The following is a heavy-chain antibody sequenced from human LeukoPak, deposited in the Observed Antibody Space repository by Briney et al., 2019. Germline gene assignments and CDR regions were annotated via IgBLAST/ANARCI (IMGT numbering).Heavy chain of an antibody. CDR1: GYTFTGYY. V-gene: IGHV1-2*06. CDR3: ARDSEPAAAPSYMDV. D-gene: IGHD2-2*01. J-gene: IGHJ6*03. CDR2: INPNSGGT. Sequence: ASVKASCKASGYTFTGYYMHWVRQAPGQGLEWMGRINPNSGGTNYAQKFQGRVTMTRDTSISTAYMELSRLRSDDTAVYYCARDSEPAAAPSYMDVWGKGTTVTVSS.